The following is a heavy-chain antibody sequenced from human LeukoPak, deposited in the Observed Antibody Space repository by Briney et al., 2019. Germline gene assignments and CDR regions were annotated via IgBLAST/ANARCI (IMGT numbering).Heavy chain of an antibody. D-gene: IGHD6-6*01. J-gene: IGHJ1*01. CDR2: MNPNSGNT. V-gene: IGHV1-8*01. CDR3: ARVTGIAARPARYFQH. CDR1: GYTFTSYD. Sequence: ASVKVSCKASGYTFTSYDINWVRQAPGQGREGMGGMNPNSGNTVYARKFQGRVTMTRNTSISTAYMELSSLRSEDTAVYYCARVTGIAARPARYFQHWGQGTLVTVSS.